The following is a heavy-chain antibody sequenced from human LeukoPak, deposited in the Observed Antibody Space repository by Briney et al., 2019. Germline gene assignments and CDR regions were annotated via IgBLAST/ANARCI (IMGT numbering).Heavy chain of an antibody. V-gene: IGHV3-74*01. CDR1: GFTFSSYW. J-gene: IGHJ4*02. D-gene: IGHD3-10*01. CDR3: ARLLVYNSGGEAFDY. CDR2: INSDGSST. Sequence: WGSLRLSCAASGFTFSSYWMHWVRQAPGKGLVCVSRINSDGSSTSYADSVKGRFTISRDNAKNTLYLQMNSLRAEDTAVYYCARLLVYNSGGEAFDYWGPGTLVTVSS.